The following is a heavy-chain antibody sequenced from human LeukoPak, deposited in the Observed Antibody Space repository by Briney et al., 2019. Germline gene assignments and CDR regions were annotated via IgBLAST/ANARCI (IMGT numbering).Heavy chain of an antibody. V-gene: IGHV3-48*03. CDR3: ARGLEGGTYGNLPHLDY. D-gene: IGHD1-26*01. CDR1: GFSFTTYE. Sequence: QAGGSLRLSCAASGFSFTTYELHWVRQSPGKGLEWLSYITASGSFTRYAESVKGRFTISRDISNNSLYLLMNSLTAEDTAFYYCARGLEGGTYGNLPHLDYWGQGTLVTVSS. J-gene: IGHJ4*02. CDR2: ITASGSFT.